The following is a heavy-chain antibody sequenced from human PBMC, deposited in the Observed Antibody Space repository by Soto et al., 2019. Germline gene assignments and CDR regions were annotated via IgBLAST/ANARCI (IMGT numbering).Heavy chain of an antibody. Sequence: QVQLVQSGAEVKKPGASVKVSCKASGYSFTAYFIHWVRQAPGQGLEWMGWINPNSDRTKNSPKFQGRVTMTRDTSVTTFYMEVSWLTSDDTAVYYCARDWGQNSGYIWGQGTLVTVSS. D-gene: IGHD5-12*01. J-gene: IGHJ4*02. CDR2: INPNSDRT. CDR3: ARDWGQNSGYI. CDR1: GYSFTAYF. V-gene: IGHV1-2*02.